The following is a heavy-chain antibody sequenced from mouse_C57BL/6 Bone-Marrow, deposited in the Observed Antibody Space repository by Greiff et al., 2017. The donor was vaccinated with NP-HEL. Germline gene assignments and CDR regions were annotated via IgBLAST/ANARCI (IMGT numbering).Heavy chain of an antibody. CDR2: IYPRSGNT. CDR1: GYTFTSYG. CDR3: ARREYYYAMDY. J-gene: IGHJ4*01. Sequence: QVQLQQSGAELARPGASVKLSCKASGYTFTSYGISWVKQRTGQGLEWIGEIYPRSGNTYYNEKFKGKATLTADKSSSTAYMELRSLTSEDSAVSFCARREYYYAMDYWGQGTSVTVSS. V-gene: IGHV1-81*01.